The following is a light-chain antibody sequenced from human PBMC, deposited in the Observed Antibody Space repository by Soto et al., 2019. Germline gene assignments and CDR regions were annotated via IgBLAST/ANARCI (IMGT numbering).Light chain of an antibody. CDR3: GSYTTRNTLV. CDR1: SSDVGGYNY. CDR2: DVR. J-gene: IGLJ2*01. V-gene: IGLV2-14*03. Sequence: QSVLTQPASVSGSPGQSVTISCTGTSSDVGGYNYVSWYQQHPGRAPKVIIYDVRNRPSGVSDRFSGSKSGNTASLTISGLQAEDEADYYCGSYTTRNTLVFGGGTKLTVL.